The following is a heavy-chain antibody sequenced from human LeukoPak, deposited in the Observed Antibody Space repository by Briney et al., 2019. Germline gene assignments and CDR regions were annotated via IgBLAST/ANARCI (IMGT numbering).Heavy chain of an antibody. CDR1: GFIFHNFC. J-gene: IGHJ3*02. D-gene: IGHD4/OR15-4a*01. V-gene: IGHV3-7*01. CDR2: INHPGSDT. CDR3: VKESGFMVAPNSAFDI. Sequence: GGSLRLSCAASGFIFHNFCMNWVRQAPGKGLEWVASINHPGSDTYYVDSVKGRFTISRDNSKNTLYLQMSSLRAEDTAVYYCVKESGFMVAPNSAFDIWGQGTMVTVSS.